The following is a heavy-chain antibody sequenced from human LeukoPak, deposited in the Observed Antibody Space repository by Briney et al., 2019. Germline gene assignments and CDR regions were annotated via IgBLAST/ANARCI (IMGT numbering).Heavy chain of an antibody. CDR2: IIPIFGTA. CDR3: ARVGYCSSTSCYLWMGAFDI. Sequence: ASVKGSCKASGGTLSSYAISWVRQAPGQGLEWMGGIIPIFGTANYAQKFQGRVTITADESTSTAYMELSSLRSEDTAVYYCARVGYCSSTSCYLWMGAFDIWGQGTMVTVSS. J-gene: IGHJ3*02. D-gene: IGHD2-2*01. CDR1: GGTLSSYA. V-gene: IGHV1-69*13.